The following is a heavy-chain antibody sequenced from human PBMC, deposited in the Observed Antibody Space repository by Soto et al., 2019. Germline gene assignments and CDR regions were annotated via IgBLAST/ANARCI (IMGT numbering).Heavy chain of an antibody. CDR1: GDSISDYY. D-gene: IGHD6-19*01. CDR2: FYYSGNT. CDR3: ARMYNSGFYRPEGDYFFYGMDV. J-gene: IGHJ6*02. Sequence: PSETLSLTSTVSGDSISDYYWSWIRQPAGTGLEWIGRFYYSGNTKSNPSLKSRVTMSADTSKNQFSLSLRSVTAADSAIYYCARMYNSGFYRPEGDYFFYGMDVWGHGTKVT. V-gene: IGHV4-4*07.